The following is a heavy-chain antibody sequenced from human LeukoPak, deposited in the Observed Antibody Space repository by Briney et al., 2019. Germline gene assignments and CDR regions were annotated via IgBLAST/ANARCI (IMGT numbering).Heavy chain of an antibody. CDR1: GFTFSSYW. CDR2: INSDGSST. V-gene: IGHV3-74*01. J-gene: IGHJ4*02. Sequence: PGGSLRLSCAASGFTFSSYWMHWVRQAPGKGLEWVSRINSDGSSTAYADAVKGRFSISRANAKNTLYLQMNSRRAEDTAIYYCVRDGDGYCSGGTCSYSFVDYWGQGILVTVSS. D-gene: IGHD2-15*01. CDR3: VRDGDGYCSGGTCSYSFVDY.